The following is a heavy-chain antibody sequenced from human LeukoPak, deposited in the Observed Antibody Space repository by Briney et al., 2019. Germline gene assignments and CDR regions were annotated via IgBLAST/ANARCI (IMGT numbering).Heavy chain of an antibody. CDR3: ARDRGLDIAAAGKFRHYYYYMDV. CDR2: INPNSGGT. Sequence: ASVKVSCKASGYTFTGYYMHWVRQAPGQGLEWKGWINPNSGGTNYSQRFQGRVTMTRDTSISTAYMELSSLRSDDTAVYYCARDRGLDIAAAGKFRHYYYYMDVWGKGTTVTVSS. J-gene: IGHJ6*03. V-gene: IGHV1-2*02. D-gene: IGHD6-13*01. CDR1: GYTFTGYY.